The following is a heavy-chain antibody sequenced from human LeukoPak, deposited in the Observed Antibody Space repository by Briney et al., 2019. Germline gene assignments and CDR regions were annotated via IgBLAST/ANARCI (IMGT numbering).Heavy chain of an antibody. D-gene: IGHD2/OR15-2a*01. J-gene: IGHJ4*02. CDR3: ARDHSNSREISPH. Sequence: SGGSLRLSCVVSGVTVNSNYMSWVRQAPGKGLECVAVTYNGGTTYYADSVKGRFTISTDNSKNTLYLEMNSLRADDTAVYFCARDHSNSREISPHWGQGTQVTVSS. CDR1: GVTVNSNY. CDR2: TYNGGTT. V-gene: IGHV3-66*01.